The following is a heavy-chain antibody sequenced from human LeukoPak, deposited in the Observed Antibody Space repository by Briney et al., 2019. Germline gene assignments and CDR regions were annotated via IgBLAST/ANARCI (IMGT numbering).Heavy chain of an antibody. CDR3: ARVHYYGSGSYIPWFDP. V-gene: IGHV4-59*12. J-gene: IGHJ5*02. CDR2: IYYSGST. CDR1: GGSISSYY. Sequence: SETLSLTCTVSGGSISSYYWSWIRQPPGKGLEWIGYIYYSGSTNYNPSLKSRVTISVDTSKNQFSLKLSSVTPEDTAVYYCARVHYYGSGSYIPWFDPWGQGTLVTVSS. D-gene: IGHD3-10*01.